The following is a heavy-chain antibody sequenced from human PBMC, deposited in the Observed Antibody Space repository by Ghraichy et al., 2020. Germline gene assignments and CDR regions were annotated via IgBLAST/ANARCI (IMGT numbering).Heavy chain of an antibody. J-gene: IGHJ6*02. CDR3: ARTFQHLGYCSSTSCYTYGMDV. D-gene: IGHD2-2*02. Sequence: GGSLRLSCAASGFTVSSNYMSWVRQAPGKGLEWVSVIYSGGSTYYADSVKGRFTISRDNSKNTLYLQMNSLRAEDTAVYYCARTFQHLGYCSSTSCYTYGMDVWGQGTTVTVSS. CDR2: IYSGGST. V-gene: IGHV3-53*01. CDR1: GFTVSSNY.